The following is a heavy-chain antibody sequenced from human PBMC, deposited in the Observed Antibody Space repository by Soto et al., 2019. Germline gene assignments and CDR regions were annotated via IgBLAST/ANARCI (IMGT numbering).Heavy chain of an antibody. D-gene: IGHD3-3*01. V-gene: IGHV1-2*02. CDR3: ARGGGVGVAGSAAFDM. J-gene: IGHJ3*02. CDR2: INPATGAA. CDR1: GYPVTAYY. Sequence: QLHLVQSGAVVKKPGASVTVSCSASGYPVTAYYMHWVRQAPGRGLEWMGGINPATGAAKYTQTFQGRGTMTRDTSTSTGFMELSGLTSEDPAGFYWARGGGVGVAGSAAFDMWGQGTLVTVSS.